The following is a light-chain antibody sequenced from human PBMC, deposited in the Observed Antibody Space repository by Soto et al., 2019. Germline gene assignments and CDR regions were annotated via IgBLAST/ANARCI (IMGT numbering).Light chain of an antibody. Sequence: EIVLTQSPAILSLSPGERATLSCRASQSVSNYLAWYQQKPGQAPRLLIYAASIRATGIPARFSGSGSGTDFTLIISSLEPEDFAAYYCQQRRNWPITFGQGTRLDIK. CDR3: QQRRNWPIT. CDR2: AAS. CDR1: QSVSNY. V-gene: IGKV3-11*01. J-gene: IGKJ5*01.